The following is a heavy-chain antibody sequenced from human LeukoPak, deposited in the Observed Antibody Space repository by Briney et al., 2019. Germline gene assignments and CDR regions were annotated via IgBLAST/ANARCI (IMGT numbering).Heavy chain of an antibody. J-gene: IGHJ6*03. V-gene: IGHV1-18*01. CDR2: ISAYNGNT. D-gene: IGHD5-18*01. Sequence: ASVKVSCKASGYTFTSYGISWVRQAPGQGLEWMGWISAYNGNTNYAQKLQGRVIMTTDTSTSTAYMELRSLRSDDTAVYYCARTEDTAMASRYYYYYMDVWGKGTTVTVSS. CDR1: GYTFTSYG. CDR3: ARTEDTAMASRYYYYYMDV.